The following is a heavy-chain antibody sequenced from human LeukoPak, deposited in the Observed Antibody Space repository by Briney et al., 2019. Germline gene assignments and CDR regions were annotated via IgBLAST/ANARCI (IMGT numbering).Heavy chain of an antibody. J-gene: IGHJ4*02. CDR1: GGSFSGYY. CDR3: ARGAISGDYFDY. D-gene: IGHD3-10*01. V-gene: IGHV4-34*01. CDR2: INHSGST. Sequence: SETLSLTCAVYGGSFSGYYWSWIRQPPGKGLEWIGEINHSGSTNYNPSLKSRVTISVDTSKNQFSLKLSSVTAADTAVHYCARGAISGDYFDYWGQGTLVTVSS.